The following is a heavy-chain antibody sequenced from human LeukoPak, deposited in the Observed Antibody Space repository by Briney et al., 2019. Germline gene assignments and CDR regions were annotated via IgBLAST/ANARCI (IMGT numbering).Heavy chain of an antibody. J-gene: IGHJ6*03. CDR1: GGSFSGYY. CDR3: ARVQGGCDSSGYPGYYYYYMDV. V-gene: IGHV4-59*10. Sequence: SETLSLTCAVYGGSFSGYYWSWIRQPAGKGLEWIGRIYTSGSTNYNPSLKSRVTMSVDTSKNQFSLKLSSVTAADTAVYYCARVQGGCDSSGYPGYYYYYMDVWGKGTTVTVSS. D-gene: IGHD3-22*01. CDR2: IYTSGST.